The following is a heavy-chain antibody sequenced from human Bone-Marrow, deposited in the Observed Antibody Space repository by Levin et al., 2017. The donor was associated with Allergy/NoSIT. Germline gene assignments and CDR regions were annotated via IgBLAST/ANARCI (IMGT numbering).Heavy chain of an antibody. CDR2: ISGSGGST. J-gene: IGHJ4*02. Sequence: GESLKISCAASGFTFSSYAMSWVRQAPGKGLEWVSAISGSGGSTYYADSVKGRFTISRDNSKNTLYLQMNSLRAEDTAVYYCAKGCWVLPQFDYWGQGTLVTVSS. CDR1: GFTFSSYA. D-gene: IGHD1-26*01. V-gene: IGHV3-23*01. CDR3: AKGCWVLPQFDY.